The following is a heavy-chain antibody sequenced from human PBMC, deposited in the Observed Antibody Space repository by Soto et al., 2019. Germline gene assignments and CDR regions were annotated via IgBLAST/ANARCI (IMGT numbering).Heavy chain of an antibody. J-gene: IGHJ3*02. CDR1: GGTFSSYA. CDR2: IIPIFGTA. Sequence: GASVKVSCKASGGTFSSYAISCVRQAPGQVLEWMGGIIPIFGTANYAQKFQGRVTITADKSTSTAYMELSSLRSEDTAVYYCAREEYYYDSSGYYPDAFDIWGQGTMVTVS. D-gene: IGHD3-22*01. CDR3: AREEYYYDSSGYYPDAFDI. V-gene: IGHV1-69*06.